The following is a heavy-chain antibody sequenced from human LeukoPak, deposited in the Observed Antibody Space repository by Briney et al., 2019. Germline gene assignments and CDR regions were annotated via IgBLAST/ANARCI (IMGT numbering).Heavy chain of an antibody. V-gene: IGHV4-31*03. CDR1: GGSISSGGYY. Sequence: PQTLSLTCTVSGGSISSGGYYWSWSRPHPGKGLEWGGYIYYSGSTYNNPSLKSRVTTSVDTCKNQFSLKLSSVTAADTAVYYCARVAEGYGISWYPFPGYLDYWGQGTLVTVSS. D-gene: IGHD6-13*01. CDR2: IYYSGST. J-gene: IGHJ4*02. CDR3: ARVAEGYGISWYPFPGYLDY.